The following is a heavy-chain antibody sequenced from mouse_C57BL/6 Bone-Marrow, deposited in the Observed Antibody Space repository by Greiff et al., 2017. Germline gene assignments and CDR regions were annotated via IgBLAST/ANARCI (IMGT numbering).Heavy chain of an antibody. D-gene: IGHD1-1*01. CDR1: GYTFTSYG. CDR2: IYPRSGNT. V-gene: IGHV1-81*01. Sequence: QVQLQQSGAELARPGASVKLSCKASGYTFTSYGISWVKQRTGQGLEWIGEIYPRSGNTYYNEKFKGKATLTADKSSSTAYMELRSLTAKDSAVYFCARVRDYYGSSYPFAYWGQGTLVTVSA. J-gene: IGHJ3*01. CDR3: ARVRDYYGSSYPFAY.